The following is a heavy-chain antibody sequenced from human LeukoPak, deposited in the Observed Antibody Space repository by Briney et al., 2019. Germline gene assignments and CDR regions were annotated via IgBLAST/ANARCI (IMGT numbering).Heavy chain of an antibody. Sequence: GASVKVSCKASGGTFSSYAISWVRQAPGQGLEWMGWIIPIFGTANYAQKFQGRVTITADKSTSTAYMELSSLRSEDTAVYYCATDDILTGYYPGFDAFDIWGQGTMVTVSS. D-gene: IGHD3-9*01. J-gene: IGHJ3*02. CDR3: ATDDILTGYYPGFDAFDI. CDR1: GGTFSSYA. V-gene: IGHV1-69*06. CDR2: IIPIFGTA.